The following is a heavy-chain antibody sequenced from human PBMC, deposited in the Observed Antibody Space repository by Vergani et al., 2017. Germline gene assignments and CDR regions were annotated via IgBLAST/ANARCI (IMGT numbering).Heavy chain of an antibody. V-gene: IGHV4-59*01. CDR1: GGSMSGYY. D-gene: IGHD3-3*01. CDR2: MYHSGST. Sequence: QVQLQESGPGLVKPSQTLSLTCSVSGGSMSGYYWSWIRQPPGKELEWIGYMYHSGSTNYYPSLEMRVTISGDTSKNQFSLKLNSVTAADTAVYYCWIVAYFYCLESRLLDLWGQGILVTVSS. CDR3: WIVAYFYCLESRLLDL. J-gene: IGHJ5*02.